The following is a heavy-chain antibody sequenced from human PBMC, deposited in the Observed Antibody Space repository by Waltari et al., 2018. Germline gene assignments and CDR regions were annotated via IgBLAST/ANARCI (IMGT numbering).Heavy chain of an antibody. V-gene: IGHV2-26*01. J-gene: IGHJ6*02. CDR1: GFSLSNARMG. CDR2: IFSNDEK. D-gene: IGHD2-2*01. Sequence: QVTLKESGPVLVKPTETLTLTCTVSGFSLSNARMGVSWIRQPPGKALEWLAHIFSNDEKSYSTSRKSRLTIAKETSKSQVVLTMTNMDPVDTATYYCARSPRAYYCSSTSCYDYYYYGMDVWGQGTTVTVSS. CDR3: ARSPRAYYCSSTSCYDYYYYGMDV.